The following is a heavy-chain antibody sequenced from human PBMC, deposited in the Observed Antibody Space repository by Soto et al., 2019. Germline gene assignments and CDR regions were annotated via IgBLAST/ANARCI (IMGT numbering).Heavy chain of an antibody. D-gene: IGHD4-4*01. CDR2: INPNSGGT. V-gene: IGHV1-2*04. J-gene: IGHJ6*02. CDR1: GYTFTGYY. CDR3: AREYVQSGYYYYGMDV. Sequence: GASVKVSCKASGYTFTGYYMHWVRQAPGQGLEWTGWINPNSGGTNYAQKFQGWVTMTRDTSISTAYMELSRLRSDDTAVYYCAREYVQSGYYYYGMDVWGQGTTVTVSS.